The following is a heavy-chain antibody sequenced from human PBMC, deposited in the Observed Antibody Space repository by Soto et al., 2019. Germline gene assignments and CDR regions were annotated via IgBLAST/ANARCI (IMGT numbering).Heavy chain of an antibody. D-gene: IGHD6-19*01. CDR2: INSDGSST. V-gene: IGHV3-74*01. CDR3: ARDRIAVAGTGYYYYYYGMDV. J-gene: IGHJ6*02. Sequence: PGGSLRLSCAASGFTFSSYWMHWFRQAPGKGLVWVSRINSDGSSTSYADSVKGRFTISRDNAKNTLYLQMNSLRAEDTAVYYCARDRIAVAGTGYYYYYYGMDVWGQGTTVTVSS. CDR1: GFTFSSYW.